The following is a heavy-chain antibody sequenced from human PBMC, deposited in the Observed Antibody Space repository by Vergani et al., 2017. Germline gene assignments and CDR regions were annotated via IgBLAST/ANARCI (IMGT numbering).Heavy chain of an antibody. CDR2: ISGSGGST. Sequence: EVQLLESGGGLVQPGGSLRLSCAASGFTFSSYAMSWVRQAPGKGLEWVSAISGSGGSTYYADSVKGQFTISRDNSKNTLYLQMNSLRAEDTAVYYCAKDYVWGSYRTSDAFDIWGQGTMVTVSS. D-gene: IGHD3-16*02. CDR3: AKDYVWGSYRTSDAFDI. V-gene: IGHV3-23*01. J-gene: IGHJ3*02. CDR1: GFTFSSYA.